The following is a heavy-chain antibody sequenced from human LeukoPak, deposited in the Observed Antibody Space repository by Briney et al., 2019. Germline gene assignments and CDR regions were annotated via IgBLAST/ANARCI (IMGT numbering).Heavy chain of an antibody. Sequence: ASVKVSCKASGYTFTSYYMHWVRQAPGQGLEWMGIINPSGGSTSYAQKFQGRVTMTRDTSTSTVYMELSGLRSEDTAVYYCARDAPSGYSGYDYYDYWGQGTLVTVSS. CDR2: INPSGGST. D-gene: IGHD5-12*01. V-gene: IGHV1-46*01. J-gene: IGHJ4*02. CDR1: GYTFTSYY. CDR3: ARDAPSGYSGYDYYDY.